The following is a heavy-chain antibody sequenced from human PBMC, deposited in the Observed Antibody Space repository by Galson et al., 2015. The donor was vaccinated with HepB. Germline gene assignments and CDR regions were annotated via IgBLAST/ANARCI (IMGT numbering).Heavy chain of an antibody. V-gene: IGHV4-59*08. Sequence: SETLSLTCNVSGGSMKNYYWSWVRQSPGKGLEWIAHIYYSGNSNYNPSLRSRVTISIDTSKNQFSLNLNSVAAADTAVYFCARQKEFSSDWYPHGYWYFDLWGRGTLVTVSS. CDR1: GGSMKNYY. D-gene: IGHD6-19*01. J-gene: IGHJ2*01. CDR3: ARQKEFSSDWYPHGYWYFDL. CDR2: IYYSGNS.